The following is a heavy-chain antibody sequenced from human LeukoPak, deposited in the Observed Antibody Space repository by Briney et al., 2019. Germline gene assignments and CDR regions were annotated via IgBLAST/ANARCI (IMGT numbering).Heavy chain of an antibody. J-gene: IGHJ3*02. CDR3: ARDRTYYYDSSGYYPHDAFDI. V-gene: IGHV4-59*01. Sequence: SETLSLTCTVSGGSISSYYWSWIRQPPGKGLEGIGYIYYSGSTNYNPSLKSRVTISVDTSKNQFSLKLSSVTAADTAVYYCARDRTYYYDSSGYYPHDAFDIWGQGTMVTVSS. CDR2: IYYSGST. D-gene: IGHD3-22*01. CDR1: GGSISSYY.